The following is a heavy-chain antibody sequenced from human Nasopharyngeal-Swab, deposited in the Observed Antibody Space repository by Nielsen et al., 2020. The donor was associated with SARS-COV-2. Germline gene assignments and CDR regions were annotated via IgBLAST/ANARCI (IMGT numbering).Heavy chain of an antibody. CDR3: ARGGSSFPFDY. CDR1: GFTFSSYW. V-gene: IGHV3-7*01. D-gene: IGHD6-13*01. Sequence: GESLKISCAASGFTFSSYWMSWVRQAPGKGLEWVANIKQDGSDQYYVDSVKGRFTTSRDDANNSLYLQMNSLRAGDTGVYYCARGGSSFPFDYWGPGTLVTVSS. CDR2: IKQDGSDQ. J-gene: IGHJ4*02.